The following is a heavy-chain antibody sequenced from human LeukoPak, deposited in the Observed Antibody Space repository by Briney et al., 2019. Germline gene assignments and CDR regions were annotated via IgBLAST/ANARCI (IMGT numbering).Heavy chain of an antibody. CDR2: IYYSGST. V-gene: IGHV4-59*08. D-gene: IGHD6-19*01. CDR1: GASISSYY. Sequence: SETLSLTCTVSGASISSYYWSWIRQPPGKGLEWIGYIYYSGSTNYNPSLKSRVTISVDTSKNQFSLKLSSVTAADTAVYYCARHSPSMHSSGWNDYWGQGTLVTVSS. J-gene: IGHJ4*02. CDR3: ARHSPSMHSSGWNDY.